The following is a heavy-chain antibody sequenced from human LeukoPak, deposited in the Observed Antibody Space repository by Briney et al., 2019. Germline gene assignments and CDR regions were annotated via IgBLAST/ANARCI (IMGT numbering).Heavy chain of an antibody. J-gene: IGHJ4*02. CDR1: GFTFSSYA. Sequence: GGALRLSCAASGFTFSSYAMSWVRQAPGKGLEWVSVIYSGGSTYYADSVKGRFTISRDNSKNTLYLQMTSLRAEGTAVYYCARDPYTATSLGYWGQGTLVTVSS. CDR2: IYSGGST. V-gene: IGHV3-53*01. D-gene: IGHD2-15*01. CDR3: ARDPYTATSLGY.